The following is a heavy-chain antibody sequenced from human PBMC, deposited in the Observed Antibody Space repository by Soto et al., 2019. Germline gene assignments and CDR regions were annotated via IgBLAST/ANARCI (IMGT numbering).Heavy chain of an antibody. CDR3: ARAYGSGIINYYYYGMDV. D-gene: IGHD3-10*01. J-gene: IGHJ6*02. CDR2: IIPIFGTA. Sequence: ASVKVSCKASGGTFSSYAISWVRQAPGQGLEWMGGIIPIFGTANYAQKFQGRVTITADESTSTAYMELSSLRSEDTAVYYCARAYGSGIINYYYYGMDVWGQGTTVTVSS. CDR1: GGTFSSYA. V-gene: IGHV1-69*13.